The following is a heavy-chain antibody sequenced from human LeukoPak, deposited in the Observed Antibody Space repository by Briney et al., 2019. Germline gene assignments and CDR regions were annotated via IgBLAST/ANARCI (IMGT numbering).Heavy chain of an antibody. D-gene: IGHD6-19*01. CDR3: ARVIVAVVGQSDHFDY. CDR2: ISGSGGST. CDR1: GFTFSSYA. J-gene: IGHJ4*02. Sequence: GGSLRLSCAASGFTFSSYAMSWVRQAPGKGLEWVSAISGSGGSTYYADSVKGRFTISRDNAKNSLYLQMNTLGAEDTAVYYCARVIVAVVGQSDHFDYWGQGTLVTVSS. V-gene: IGHV3-23*01.